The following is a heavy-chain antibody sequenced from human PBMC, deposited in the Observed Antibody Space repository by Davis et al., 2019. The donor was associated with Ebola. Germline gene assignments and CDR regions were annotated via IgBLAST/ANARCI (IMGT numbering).Heavy chain of an antibody. CDR3: ARLGVDTAMAAFDP. J-gene: IGHJ5*01. CDR1: GGNFGSYT. V-gene: IGHV1-69*13. D-gene: IGHD5-18*01. Sequence: AASVKVSCKASGGNFGSYTINWVRQAPGHGLEWMGGIFPIFGTPNYAQKFQGRVTITAEDSTNTVYMELSSLRAEDTAVYYCARLGVDTAMAAFDPWGQGTLVTVSS. CDR2: IFPIFGTP.